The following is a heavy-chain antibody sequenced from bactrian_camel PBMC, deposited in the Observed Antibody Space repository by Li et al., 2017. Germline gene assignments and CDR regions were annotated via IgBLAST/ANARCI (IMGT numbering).Heavy chain of an antibody. CDR2: ITTNSGST. V-gene: IGHV3S40*01. CDR3: ASKELWRVCGNWYATANFGY. J-gene: IGHJ6*01. D-gene: IGHD6*01. CDR1: GLTGSRCY. Sequence: DVQLVESGGSSVQAGESLKLSREYSGLTGSRCYMGWFRQAPGKEREGVASITTNSGSTIYADSVKGRFTISQGNTKNTIFLQMDSLKPDDTAIYYCASKELWRVCGNWYATANFGYWGQGTQVTVS.